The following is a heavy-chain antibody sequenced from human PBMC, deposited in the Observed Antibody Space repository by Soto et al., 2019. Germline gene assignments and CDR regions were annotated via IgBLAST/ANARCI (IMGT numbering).Heavy chain of an antibody. V-gene: IGHV3-23*01. D-gene: IGHD6-19*01. CDR3: ARGGSTGWFYFDF. CDR2: TPGSGGSS. J-gene: IGHJ4*02. Sequence: PVGSLRLSCAASGFTFKSYAMNWVRQAPGKGLEWVASTPGSGGSSYYADSVKGRFTISRDNSKNTLYLDLNSLKAEDTAMYYCARGGSTGWFYFDFWGQGTQVTVSS. CDR1: GFTFKSYA.